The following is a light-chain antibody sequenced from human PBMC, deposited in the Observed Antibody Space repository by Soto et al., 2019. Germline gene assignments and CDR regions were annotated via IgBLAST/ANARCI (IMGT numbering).Light chain of an antibody. CDR2: EVD. CDR1: SSDVGAYDL. J-gene: IGLJ2*01. Sequence: QSALTQPASLSGSPGQSITISCTGTSSDVGAYDLVSWYQQHPGKAPKLMIFEVDKRPSGVSNRFSGSKSGNTASLTISGVQTEDEADYYCCSYADSNTYVVFGGGTKVTVL. CDR3: CSYADSNTYVV. V-gene: IGLV2-23*02.